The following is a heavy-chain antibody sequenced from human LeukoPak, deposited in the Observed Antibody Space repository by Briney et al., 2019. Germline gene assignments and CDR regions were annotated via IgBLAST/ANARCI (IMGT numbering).Heavy chain of an antibody. CDR2: ISGSGGST. J-gene: IGHJ4*02. CDR1: GFTFSSYA. CDR3: AKDTYDSSGSDY. D-gene: IGHD3-22*01. V-gene: IGHV3-23*01. Sequence: EGSLRLSCAASGFTFSSYAMSWVRQAPGKGLEWVSAISGSGGSTYYADSVKGRFTISRDNSKNTLYLQMNGLRAEDTAVYYCAKDTYDSSGSDYWGQGTLVTVSS.